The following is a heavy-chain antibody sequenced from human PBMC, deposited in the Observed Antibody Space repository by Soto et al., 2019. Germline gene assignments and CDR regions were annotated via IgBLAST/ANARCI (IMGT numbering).Heavy chain of an antibody. V-gene: IGHV3-30-3*01. J-gene: IGHJ5*02. CDR3: ARDRPQDGFGVVIRPLDP. D-gene: IGHD3-3*01. Sequence: GGSLRLSCAASGFTFSSYAMHWVRQAPGKGLEWVAVISYDGSNKYYADSVKGRFTISRDNSKNTLYLQMNSLRAGDTAAYYCARDRPQDGFGVVIRPLDPWGQGNLVTVSS. CDR2: ISYDGSNK. CDR1: GFTFSSYA.